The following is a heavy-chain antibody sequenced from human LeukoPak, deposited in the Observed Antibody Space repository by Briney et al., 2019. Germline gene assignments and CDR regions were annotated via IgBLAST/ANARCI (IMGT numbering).Heavy chain of an antibody. V-gene: IGHV1-24*01. CDR2: FDPEDGET. D-gene: IGHD1-26*01. CDR3: ATDRLRVGATVQAFDI. J-gene: IGHJ3*02. CDR1: GYTFTSYY. Sequence: ASVKVSCKASGYTFTSYYMHWVRQAPGKGLEWMGGFDPEDGETIYAQKFQGRVTMTEDTSTDTAYMELSSLRSEDTAVYYCATDRLRVGATVQAFDIWGQGTMVTVSS.